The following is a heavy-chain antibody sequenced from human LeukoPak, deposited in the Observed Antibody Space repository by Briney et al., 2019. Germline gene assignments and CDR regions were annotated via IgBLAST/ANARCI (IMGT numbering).Heavy chain of an antibody. V-gene: IGHV4-31*03. J-gene: IGHJ5*02. CDR3: ARRGYCSSTSCYYNWFDP. CDR1: GGSISSGGYY. CDR2: IYYSGST. Sequence: SETLSLTCTVSGGSISSGGYYWSWIRQHPGKGLEWIGYIYYSGSTYYNPSLKSRVTISVDTSKNQFSLKLSSVTAADTAVYYCARRGYCSSTSCYYNWFDPWGQGTLVTVSS. D-gene: IGHD2-2*01.